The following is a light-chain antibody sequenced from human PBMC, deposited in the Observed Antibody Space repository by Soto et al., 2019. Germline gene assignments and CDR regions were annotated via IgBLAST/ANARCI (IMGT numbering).Light chain of an antibody. CDR1: QSVTYN. V-gene: IGKV3-15*01. CDR3: QHYKNWPPLT. J-gene: IGKJ4*01. CDR2: GAF. Sequence: EIVMTQSPATLSVSPGETATLSCRASQSVTYNLAWYQQKPGQGPRLLIYGAFTRATGIPARFSGSGSGTEFTLTISSRQSEDFAVYYCQHYKNWPPLTFGGGTKVEIK.